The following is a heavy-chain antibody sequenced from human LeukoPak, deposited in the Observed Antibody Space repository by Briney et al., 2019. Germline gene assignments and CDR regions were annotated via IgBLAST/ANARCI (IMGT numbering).Heavy chain of an antibody. CDR3: TSSFGELSFFDY. CDR1: GFTFCDYS. J-gene: IGHJ4*02. V-gene: IGHV3-49*04. D-gene: IGHD3-10*01. Sequence: GGSLRLSCTASGFTFCDYSMSWVRQAPGKGLEWVGFIRSKAYGGTTEYAASVKGRFTISRDDSKSIAYLQMDSLKTEDTAVYYCTSSFGELSFFDYWGQGTLVTVSS. CDR2: IRSKAYGGTT.